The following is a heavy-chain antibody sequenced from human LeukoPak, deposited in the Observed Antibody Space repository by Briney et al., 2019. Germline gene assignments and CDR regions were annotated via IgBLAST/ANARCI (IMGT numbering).Heavy chain of an antibody. CDR1: GFTFDDYA. CDR3: ARRRTTVTTSLDY. CDR2: ISWNSGSI. J-gene: IGHJ4*02. V-gene: IGHV3-9*01. D-gene: IGHD4-17*01. Sequence: SLRLSCAASGFTFDDYAMHWVRQAPGKGLEWVSGISWNSGSIGYADSVKGRFTISRDNAKNSLYLQMNSLRAEDTAVYYCARRRTTVTTSLDYWGQGTLVTVSS.